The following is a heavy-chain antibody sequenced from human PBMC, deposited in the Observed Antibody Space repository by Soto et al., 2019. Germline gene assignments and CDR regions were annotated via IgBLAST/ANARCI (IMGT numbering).Heavy chain of an antibody. J-gene: IGHJ6*02. CDR2: VSPPFRTS. Sequence: QVQLVQSGAEVKKPGSSVKVSCKTSGVSFNNNGIGWVRQAPGHGLEWMGGVSPPFRTSNYARTFQGRISITADASTGTVNMELSSLTSEDTAQYYCARVLYYGSGSYSAYGMDVWGQGTTVTVSS. CDR1: GVSFNNNG. CDR3: ARVLYYGSGSYSAYGMDV. V-gene: IGHV1-69*01. D-gene: IGHD3-10*01.